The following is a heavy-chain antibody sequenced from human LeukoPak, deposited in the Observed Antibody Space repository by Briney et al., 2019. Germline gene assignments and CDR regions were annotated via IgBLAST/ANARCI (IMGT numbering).Heavy chain of an antibody. CDR1: GFTFSSYA. CDR3: AKEGPTGTTKFDY. D-gene: IGHD1-1*01. Sequence: PGGPLRLSCAASGFTFSSYAMSWLRQAPGKGLEWVSAISENGGTTYYADSVKGRSTISRDNSKNSLSLQLNSPRAEDTAVYYCAKEGPTGTTKFDYWGQGTLVTVSS. J-gene: IGHJ4*02. CDR2: ISENGGTT. V-gene: IGHV3-23*01.